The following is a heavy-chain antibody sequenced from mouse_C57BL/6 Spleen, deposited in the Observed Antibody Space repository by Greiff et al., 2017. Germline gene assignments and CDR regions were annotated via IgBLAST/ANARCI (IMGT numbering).Heavy chain of an antibody. J-gene: IGHJ4*01. D-gene: IGHD2-14*01. CDR1: GYSITSGYY. V-gene: IGHV3-6*01. CDR3: ARGGYAGDY. CDR2: ISYDGSN. Sequence: EVQLVESGPGLVKPSQSLSLTCSVTGYSITSGYYWNWIRQFPGNKLEWMGYISYDGSNNYNPSLKNRISITRDTSKNQFFLKLNSVTTEDTATYYCARGGYAGDYWGQGTSVTVSS.